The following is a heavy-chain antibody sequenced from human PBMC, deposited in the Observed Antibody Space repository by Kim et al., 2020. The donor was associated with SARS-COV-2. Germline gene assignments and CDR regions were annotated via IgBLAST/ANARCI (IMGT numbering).Heavy chain of an antibody. CDR3: ARDGYYDFWRQCTYFFYGLAA. Sequence: GGSLRLSCAASGFTFSSYGMHWVRQAPGKGLEWVAVIRSDGSNKYYADSVKGRFTISRDNAKNTLYLQMNSLRAEDTAVYYCARDGYYDFWRQCTYFFYGLAAWGQGT. CDR1: GFTFSSYG. D-gene: IGHD3-3*01. CDR2: IRSDGSNK. J-gene: IGHJ3*01. V-gene: IGHV3-33*08.